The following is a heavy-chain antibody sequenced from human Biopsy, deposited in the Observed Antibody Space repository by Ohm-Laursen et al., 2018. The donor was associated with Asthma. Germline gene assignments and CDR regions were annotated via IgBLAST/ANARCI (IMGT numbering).Heavy chain of an antibody. CDR2: ISYGGKT. CDR3: ARRITIFGVVQKDHGMDA. Sequence: GTLSLTCALNRGPFRGYVWAWIRQPPGKGLEWIGYISYGGKTSYNPSLKNRVTISRDTSKNQFSLRLTSVTAADTAVYFCARRITIFGVVQKDHGMDAWGQGTTVIVSS. V-gene: IGHV4-34*01. CDR1: RGPFRGYV. J-gene: IGHJ6*02. D-gene: IGHD3-3*01.